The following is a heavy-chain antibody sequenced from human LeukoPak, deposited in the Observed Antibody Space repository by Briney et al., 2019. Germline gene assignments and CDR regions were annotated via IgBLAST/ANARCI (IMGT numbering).Heavy chain of an antibody. D-gene: IGHD6-25*01. V-gene: IGHV4-39*06. CDR2: IYHSGST. J-gene: IGHJ4*02. CDR3: ARGTWRLQSIDS. CDR1: GCSISSTNDY. Sequence: SETLSLTFTVAGCSISSTNDYWGWIRQPPGKGLEWIGTIYHSGSTHSNPSLKSRVTISVDTSKDQFALKLSSVTVADTAVYYCARGTWRLQSIDSWGQGTLVTVSS.